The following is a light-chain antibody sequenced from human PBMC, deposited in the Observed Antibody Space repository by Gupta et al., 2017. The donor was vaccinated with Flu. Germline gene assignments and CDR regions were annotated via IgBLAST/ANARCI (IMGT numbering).Light chain of an antibody. Sequence: VLTQSPATLSLSPGERATLSCRASQSVSSYLAWYQQKPGQAPRLLIYAASNRAPGIPARFSGSGCETDFTLTISSREPEDFAGYYCQQRSNWPPLTFGQGTRLEIK. CDR2: AAS. CDR3: QQRSNWPPLT. J-gene: IGKJ5*01. V-gene: IGKV3-11*01. CDR1: QSVSSY.